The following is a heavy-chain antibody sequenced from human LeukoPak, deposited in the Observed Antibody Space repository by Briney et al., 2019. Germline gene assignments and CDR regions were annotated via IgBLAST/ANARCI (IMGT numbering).Heavy chain of an antibody. CDR2: IYYSGST. Sequence: PSETLSLTCTVSGGSISSSSYYWGWIRQPPGKGLEWIGSIYYSGSTYYNSSLKSRVTISVDTSKNQFSLKLSSVTAADTAVYYCARWLQLTHYFDYWGQGTLVTVSS. J-gene: IGHJ4*02. CDR1: GGSISSSSYY. V-gene: IGHV4-39*01. D-gene: IGHD5-24*01. CDR3: ARWLQLTHYFDY.